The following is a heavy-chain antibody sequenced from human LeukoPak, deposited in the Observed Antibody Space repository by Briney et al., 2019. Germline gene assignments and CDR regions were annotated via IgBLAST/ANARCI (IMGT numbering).Heavy chain of an antibody. CDR1: GGSISSYY. CDR2: IYTSGST. CDR3: ARDGAAAGNRYYYYYYGMDV. Sequence: SETLSLTCTVSGGSISSYYWSWIRQPAGKGLEWIGRIYTSGSTNYNPSLKRRVTMSVDTSKNQFSLMLSSVAAADTAVYYCARDGAAAGNRYYYYYYGMDVWGQGTTVTVSS. D-gene: IGHD6-13*01. V-gene: IGHV4-4*07. J-gene: IGHJ6*02.